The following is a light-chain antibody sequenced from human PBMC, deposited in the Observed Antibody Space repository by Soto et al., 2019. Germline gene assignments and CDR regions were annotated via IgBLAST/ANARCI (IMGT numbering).Light chain of an antibody. CDR3: QQYYSHPLT. J-gene: IGKJ2*01. V-gene: IGKV1-8*01. Sequence: AIRMTQSPSSFSAATGDRVTITCRASQGISSDLAWYQQKPGKAPKLLIYAASTLQSGVPSRFSGSGSGTDFTLTISCLQSEDFATYYCQQYYSHPLTFGQGTKLEIK. CDR1: QGISSD. CDR2: AAS.